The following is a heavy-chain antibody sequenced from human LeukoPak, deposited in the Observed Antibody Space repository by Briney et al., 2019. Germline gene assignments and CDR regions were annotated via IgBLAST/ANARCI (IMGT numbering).Heavy chain of an antibody. CDR1: GYTLTSYD. J-gene: IGHJ1*01. CDR3: ARRQESYESSGYQKPRAEYFQH. CDR2: MNPNSGNT. Sequence: ASVKVSCKASGYTLTSYDINWVRQATGQGLEWMGWMNPNSGNTGYAQKFQGRVTMTRNTSISTAYMELSSLRSEDTAVYYCARRQESYESSGYQKPRAEYFQHWGQGTLVTVSS. V-gene: IGHV1-8*01. D-gene: IGHD3-22*01.